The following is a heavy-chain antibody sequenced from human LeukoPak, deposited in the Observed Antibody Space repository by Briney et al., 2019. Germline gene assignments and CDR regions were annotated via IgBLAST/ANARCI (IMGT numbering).Heavy chain of an antibody. CDR1: GFTFSSYS. Sequence: PGGSLRLSCAASGFTFSSYSMNWVRQAPGKGLEWVSSISSSSSYIYYADSVKGRFTISRDNAMNSPYLQMNSLRAEDTAVYYCARDYDFWSDIDYWGQGTLVTDSS. CDR3: ARDYDFWSDIDY. CDR2: ISSSSSYI. D-gene: IGHD3-3*01. J-gene: IGHJ4*02. V-gene: IGHV3-21*01.